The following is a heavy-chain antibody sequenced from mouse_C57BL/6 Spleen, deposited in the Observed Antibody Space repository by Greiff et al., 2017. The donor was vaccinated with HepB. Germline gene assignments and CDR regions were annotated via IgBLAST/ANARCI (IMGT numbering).Heavy chain of an antibody. CDR3: ARFRYSNSDY. V-gene: IGHV1-26*01. J-gene: IGHJ2*01. CDR2: INPNNGGT. D-gene: IGHD2-5*01. Sequence: EVQLQQSGPELVKPGASVKISCKASGYTFTDYYMNWVKQSHGKSLEWIGDINPNNGGTSYNQKFKGKATLTVDKSSSTAYMELRSLTSEDSAVYYCARFRYSNSDYWGQGTTLTVSS. CDR1: GYTFTDYY.